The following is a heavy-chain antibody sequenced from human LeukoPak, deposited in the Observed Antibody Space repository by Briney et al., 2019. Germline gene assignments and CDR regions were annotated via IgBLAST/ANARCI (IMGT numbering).Heavy chain of an antibody. V-gene: IGHV4-38-2*02. D-gene: IGHD6-6*01. CDR2: IHHSGST. Sequence: WIGNIHHSGSTYYNPSLKSRVTISVDTSKNQLSLKLSSVTAADTAVYYCARDGYSSSSSDYWGQGTLVTVSS. CDR3: ARDGYSSSSSDY. J-gene: IGHJ4*02.